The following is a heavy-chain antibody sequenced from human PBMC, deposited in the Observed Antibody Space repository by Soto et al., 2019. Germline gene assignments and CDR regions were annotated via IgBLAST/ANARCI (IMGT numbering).Heavy chain of an antibody. CDR1: GGSFSGDY. CDR2: INHSGST. J-gene: IGHJ6*02. V-gene: IGHV4-34*01. Sequence: SETLSLTCAVYGGSFSGDYWSWSRKPPGTGREWIGEINHSGSTNYNPSLKSRVPISVDTSKNQFSLKLSPVTAADTAESYCARNVLAMVRYNRNVDYYIYYYGMDVWGQGTTVTVSS. CDR3: ARNVLAMVRYNRNVDYYIYYYGMDV. D-gene: IGHD1-20*01.